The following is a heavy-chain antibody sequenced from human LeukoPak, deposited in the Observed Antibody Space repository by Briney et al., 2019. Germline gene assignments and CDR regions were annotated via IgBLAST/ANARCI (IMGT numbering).Heavy chain of an antibody. J-gene: IGHJ4*02. Sequence: SETLSLTCTVSGYSISSGYYWGWIRQPPGKGLEWIGSIYHSGSTYYNPSLKSRVTISVDTSKNQFSLKLSSVTAADTAVYYCAREGRYSSGWLTYWGQGTLVTVSS. CDR3: AREGRYSSGWLTY. CDR2: IYHSGST. D-gene: IGHD6-19*01. CDR1: GYSISSGYY. V-gene: IGHV4-38-2*02.